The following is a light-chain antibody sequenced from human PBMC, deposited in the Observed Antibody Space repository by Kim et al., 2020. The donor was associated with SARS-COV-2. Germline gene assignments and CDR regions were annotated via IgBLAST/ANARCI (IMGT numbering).Light chain of an antibody. CDR3: QSYNMDNVV. Sequence: GKTVTISCTRSSCSIDDNYVQWYQQRPGGVPTTVIYEDDQRPSGVSDRFSGSNDSSSDSASLTISGLGNEDDADYYCQSYNMDNVVFGGGTQLTVL. V-gene: IGLV6-57*03. CDR2: EDD. CDR1: SCSIDDNY. J-gene: IGLJ2*01.